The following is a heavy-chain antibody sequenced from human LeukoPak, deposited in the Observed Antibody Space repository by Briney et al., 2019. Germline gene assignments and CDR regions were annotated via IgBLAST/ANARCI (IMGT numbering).Heavy chain of an antibody. Sequence: SVKVSCKASGGTFSSYTISWVRQAPGQGLEWMGRIIPILGIANYAQKFQGRVTITADKSTSTAYMELCSLRSEDTAVYYCASENGDYSGHWFDPWGQGTLVTVSS. V-gene: IGHV1-69*02. D-gene: IGHD4-17*01. CDR3: ASENGDYSGHWFDP. CDR2: IIPILGIA. J-gene: IGHJ5*02. CDR1: GGTFSSYT.